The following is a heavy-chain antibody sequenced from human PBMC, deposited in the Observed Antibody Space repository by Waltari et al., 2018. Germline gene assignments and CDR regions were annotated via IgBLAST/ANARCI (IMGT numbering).Heavy chain of an antibody. CDR2: IYYSGST. Sequence: QVQLQESGPGLVKASQTLSLICSVSGGSIISGDYYWTWIRQPPGKGLEWIGYIYYSGSTHYKPSLKSRVTISVDTSKNQFSLKLSSVTAADTAVYYCARGPMEDQLLGRGTFDIWGQGTVVTVSS. J-gene: IGHJ3*02. V-gene: IGHV4-30-4*08. D-gene: IGHD2-2*01. CDR3: ARGPMEDQLLGRGTFDI. CDR1: GGSIISGDYY.